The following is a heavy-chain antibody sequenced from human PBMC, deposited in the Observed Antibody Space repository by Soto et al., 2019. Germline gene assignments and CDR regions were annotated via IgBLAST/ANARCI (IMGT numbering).Heavy chain of an antibody. J-gene: IGHJ4*02. CDR2: IYYSGNT. CDR3: ARLGHAPDY. Sequence: QVQLQESGPGLVKPSQTLSLTCTVSGGSVSSGDYYWNWIRQTPGKGLEWIGYIYYSGNTYYNSALKSRVLISTDTSKNQFSLNLTSVTVADTAVYFCARLGHAPDYWGRGALVAVS. CDR1: GGSVSSGDYY. V-gene: IGHV4-30-4*01.